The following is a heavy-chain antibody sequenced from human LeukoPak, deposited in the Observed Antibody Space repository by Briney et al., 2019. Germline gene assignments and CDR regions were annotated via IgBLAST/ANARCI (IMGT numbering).Heavy chain of an antibody. Sequence: ASVKVSCKASGYTFTSCDINWVRQATGQGLEWMGWMNPNSGNTGYAQKFQGRVTITRNTSISTAFMELSSLRSEDTAMYYCARETYYYDSSGQDYWGQGTLVTASS. V-gene: IGHV1-8*03. CDR2: MNPNSGNT. D-gene: IGHD3-22*01. CDR1: GYTFTSCD. J-gene: IGHJ4*02. CDR3: ARETYYYDSSGQDY.